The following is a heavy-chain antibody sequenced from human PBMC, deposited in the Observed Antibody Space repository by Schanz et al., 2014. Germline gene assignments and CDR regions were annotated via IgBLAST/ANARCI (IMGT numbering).Heavy chain of an antibody. D-gene: IGHD3-9*01. CDR1: GYTFRHYV. Sequence: QVQLVQSGGEVKKPGASVKVSCKASGYTFRHYVISWLRQAPGQGLEWMGYISGYNGNTNYAPKVQDRDTMTTDTSTSTAYMELRSLRSDDTAVYYCARGWGYDALTGYVFWGQGTLVTVSS. J-gene: IGHJ4*02. CDR2: ISGYNGNT. V-gene: IGHV1-18*04. CDR3: ARGWGYDALTGYVF.